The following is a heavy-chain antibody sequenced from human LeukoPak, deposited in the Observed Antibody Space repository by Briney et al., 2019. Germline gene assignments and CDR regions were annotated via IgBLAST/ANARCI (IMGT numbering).Heavy chain of an antibody. CDR3: ARDSPLLTV. V-gene: IGHV3-23*01. Sequence: RGGSLRLSCAASGFTFSSYGMSWVRQAPGKGLECVSGLSGSGNSTYNKDSVKGRFTISRDNSKNTLYLQMNSLRAEDTATYYCARDSPLLTVWGQGTLVTVSS. J-gene: IGHJ4*02. CDR2: LSGSGNST. D-gene: IGHD3-9*01. CDR1: GFTFSSYG.